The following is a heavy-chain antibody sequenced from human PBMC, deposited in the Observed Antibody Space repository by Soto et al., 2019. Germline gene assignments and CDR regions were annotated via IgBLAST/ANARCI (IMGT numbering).Heavy chain of an antibody. CDR3: AKGGGFGTGAYYNVAY. D-gene: IGHD3-10*01. Sequence: EVQLLESGGGLVEPGGSLRLSCTASGFSFSSYAMTWVRQAPGKGLEWVSSTTDDGGRTFYADSVKGRFTISRDNSNIRRYMKMNGLRAEDTALYYCAKGGGFGTGAYYNVAYWGQGTLVTVSS. CDR2: TTDDGGRT. J-gene: IGHJ4*02. V-gene: IGHV3-23*01. CDR1: GFSFSSYA.